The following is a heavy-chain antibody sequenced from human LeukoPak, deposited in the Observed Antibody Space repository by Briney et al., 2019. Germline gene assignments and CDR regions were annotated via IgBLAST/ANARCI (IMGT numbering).Heavy chain of an antibody. J-gene: IGHJ4*02. Sequence: GGSLTLSCPASGFTFSSYAMSWVRQAPGKGLEWVSCLTGVGGSTSYAAPGERQFTISRDNSKNTLYLQMNSLRAEDTAVYYCAKDYYYDSSDYYRVYYFDYWGQGTLVTVSS. CDR3: AKDYYYDSSDYYRVYYFDY. CDR2: LTGVGGST. CDR1: GFTFSSYA. D-gene: IGHD3-22*01. V-gene: IGHV3-23*01.